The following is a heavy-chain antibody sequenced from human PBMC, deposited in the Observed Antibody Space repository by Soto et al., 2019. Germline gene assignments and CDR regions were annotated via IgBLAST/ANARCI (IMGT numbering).Heavy chain of an antibody. Sequence: EVQLLESGGDLVQPGGSLRLSCAASGFSFSTSSIAWVRQPPGKGLEWVSAISPSASDTLYADSVKGRYTISRDNSQNTLWLRMTSLRADDTSVNYCAKGGYTFAYEWGQGALVTVSS. CDR3: AKGGYTFAYE. V-gene: IGHV3-23*01. J-gene: IGHJ4*02. CDR1: GFSFSTSS. CDR2: ISPSASDT. D-gene: IGHD5-18*01.